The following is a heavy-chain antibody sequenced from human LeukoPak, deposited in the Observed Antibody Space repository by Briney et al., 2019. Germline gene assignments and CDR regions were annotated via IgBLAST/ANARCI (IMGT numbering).Heavy chain of an antibody. D-gene: IGHD3-10*01. CDR3: ASGPRGRGYFQH. CDR2: ISYDGSNK. V-gene: IGHV3-30*14. J-gene: IGHJ1*01. CDR1: GFTFSSYA. Sequence: PGGSLRLSCAASGFTFSSYAMHWVRQAPGKGLEWVAVISYDGSNKYYADSVKGRFTISRDTFKNTLYLQMNSLRVEDTAMYYCASGPRGRGYFQHWGQGTLVTISS.